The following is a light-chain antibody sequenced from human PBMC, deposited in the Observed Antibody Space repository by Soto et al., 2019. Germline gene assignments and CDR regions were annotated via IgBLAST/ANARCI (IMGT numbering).Light chain of an antibody. J-gene: IGKJ4*01. CDR1: QDIRTY. V-gene: IGKV1-9*01. Sequence: DIQLTQSPSFLSASVGDRVTITCRASQDIRTYLGWYQQKPGRAPNVLIYDASTLESGVPSRFSGSGSGTEFTLTISSLQPEDFATYYCQQYVDLPPTFGGGTKVEIK. CDR2: DAS. CDR3: QQYVDLPPT.